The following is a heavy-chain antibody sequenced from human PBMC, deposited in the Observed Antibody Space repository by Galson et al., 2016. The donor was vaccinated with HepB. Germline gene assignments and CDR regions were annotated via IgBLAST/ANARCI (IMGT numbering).Heavy chain of an antibody. CDR2: ISYNGDTT. Sequence: SLRLSCAVSGITFSNYAMNWVRQAPGKGLEWVSSISYNGDTTHLADSVKGRFTISRDNSKKTLFLHMNSLRVDDTAIYYCAGKWAPGPFDHWGQGALVTVSS. V-gene: IGHV3-23*01. D-gene: IGHD1-26*01. CDR3: AGKWAPGPFDH. J-gene: IGHJ4*02. CDR1: GITFSNYA.